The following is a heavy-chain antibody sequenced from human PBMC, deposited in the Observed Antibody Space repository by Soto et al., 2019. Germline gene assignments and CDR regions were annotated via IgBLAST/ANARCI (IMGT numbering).Heavy chain of an antibody. CDR1: GFTFSSYA. J-gene: IGHJ4*02. Sequence: GGSLRLSCAASGFTFSSYAMGWVRQAPGKGLEWVSAVSGSGDSTYYADSVKGRFTISRDNSKNTLDLQMKSLRAEDTAVYYCARDWWFDSSGYYAHWGQGIQVTVSS. CDR2: VSGSGDST. D-gene: IGHD3-22*01. CDR3: ARDWWFDSSGYYAH. V-gene: IGHV3-23*01.